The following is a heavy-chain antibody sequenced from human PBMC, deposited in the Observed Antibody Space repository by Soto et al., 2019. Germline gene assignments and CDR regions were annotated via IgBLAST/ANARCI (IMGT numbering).Heavy chain of an antibody. D-gene: IGHD6-13*01. Sequence: QVQLQQWGAGLLKPSETLSLTCAVYGGSFSGYYWSWIRQPPGKGLEWIGEINHRGSTNYNPSLKSRVTISVDTSKNQFSLKLSSVTAADTAVYYCARVLDSSSWYAWFDPWGQGTLVTVSS. V-gene: IGHV4-34*01. J-gene: IGHJ5*02. CDR2: INHRGST. CDR3: ARVLDSSSWYAWFDP. CDR1: GGSFSGYY.